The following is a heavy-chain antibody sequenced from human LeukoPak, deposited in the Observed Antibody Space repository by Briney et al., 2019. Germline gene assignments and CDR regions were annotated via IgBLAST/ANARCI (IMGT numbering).Heavy chain of an antibody. D-gene: IGHD5-18*01. Sequence: GGSLRISCAASGFTFSFSTYNMNWVRQTPGKGLEWVSYISRRSTTTYYADSVKGLFTISRDNAKTSLYLEMNSLRAEDTAVYYCAKDVDTAMVLYFQHWGQGTLVTVSS. CDR3: AKDVDTAMVLYFQH. CDR1: GFTFSFSTYN. CDR2: ISRRSTTT. J-gene: IGHJ1*01. V-gene: IGHV3-48*01.